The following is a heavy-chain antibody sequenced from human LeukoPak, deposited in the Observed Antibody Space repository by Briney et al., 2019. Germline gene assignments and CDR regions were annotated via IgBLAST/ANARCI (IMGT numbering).Heavy chain of an antibody. CDR3: ARDPSNTSGNYPYFDY. J-gene: IGHJ4*02. CDR1: GGSISSSSCY. Sequence: PSETLSLTCTVSGGSISSSSCYWGWIRQPPGKGLEWIGSIYYSGSTYYNPSLKSRVTISVDTSKNQFSLKLSSVTAADTAVYYCARDPSNTSGNYPYFDYWGQGTLVTVSS. CDR2: IYYSGST. V-gene: IGHV4-39*02. D-gene: IGHD3-22*01.